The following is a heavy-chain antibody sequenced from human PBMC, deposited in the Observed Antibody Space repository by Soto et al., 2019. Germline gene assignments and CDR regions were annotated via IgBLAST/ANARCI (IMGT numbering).Heavy chain of an antibody. CDR2: IYSGGST. CDR3: ARDTEGYCRGGSSDS. Sequence: EVQLVESGGGLVQPGGSLRLSCAASGFTVSSNYMSWVRQAPGKGLEWVSVIYSGGSTYYADSVKGRFTISRDNSKNTLYLQMNSLRAEDTAVYYCARDTEGYCRGGSSDSWGQGTLVTVSS. V-gene: IGHV3-66*01. CDR1: GFTVSSNY. D-gene: IGHD2-15*01. J-gene: IGHJ5*01.